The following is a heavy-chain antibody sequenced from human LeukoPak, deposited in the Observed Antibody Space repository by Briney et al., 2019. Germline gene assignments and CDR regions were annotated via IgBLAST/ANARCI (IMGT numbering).Heavy chain of an antibody. CDR1: GFKFSYYW. CDR3: ARGWGEKGRCRGGTCNNPQFDY. J-gene: IGHJ4*02. Sequence: GGSLRLSCAASGFKFSYYWMTWVRQAPGKGLEWLANIKESGSEICYVDSVKGRFTISRDNADDLVYLQMNSLRVEDTAVYYCARGWGEKGRCRGGTCNNPQFDYWGQGILVTVSS. CDR2: IKESGSEI. D-gene: IGHD2-15*01. V-gene: IGHV3-7*01.